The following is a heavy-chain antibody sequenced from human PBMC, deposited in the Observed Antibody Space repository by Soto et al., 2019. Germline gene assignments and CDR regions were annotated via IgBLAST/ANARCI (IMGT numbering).Heavy chain of an antibody. Sequence: VPVKVTCEDSGYRFTSKCMCWVQQAPGQGLEWLGWISAYDDNTKYAQTLQGRVSMSTDTSTNTAYMELRSLRSDDTAMYYCARGGYYDSSGSRNYHYYGMNVWGQGTTVTVSS. CDR1: GYRFTSKC. J-gene: IGHJ6*02. CDR2: ISAYDDNT. V-gene: IGHV1-18*01. CDR3: ARGGYYDSSGSRNYHYYGMNV. D-gene: IGHD3-22*01.